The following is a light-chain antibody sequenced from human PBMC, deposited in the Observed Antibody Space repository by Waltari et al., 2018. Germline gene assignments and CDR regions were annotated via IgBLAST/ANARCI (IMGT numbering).Light chain of an antibody. CDR2: DVS. J-gene: IGLJ1*01. V-gene: IGLV2-14*03. CDR1: NSDIGGYNY. CDR3: SSYTSRATYV. Sequence: QSALTQPASVSGSPGQSITISCTGNNSDIGGYNYVPWYQQHPGKAPKLMIYDVSMRPSGVSIRFSGSKSGNTASLTISGLQPDDKADYYCSSYTSRATYVFGTGTKVTVL.